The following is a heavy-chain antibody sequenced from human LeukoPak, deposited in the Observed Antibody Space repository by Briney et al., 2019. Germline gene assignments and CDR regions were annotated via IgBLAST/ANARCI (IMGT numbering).Heavy chain of an antibody. V-gene: IGHV3-74*01. J-gene: IGHJ4*02. CDR3: ARERYYTADY. CDR2: INSDGSST. D-gene: IGHD2-8*02. CDR1: GFTFSSTW. Sequence: PGGSLRLSCTASGFTFSSTWMHWVRHAPGKGLVWVSRINSDGSSTIYADSVKGRFTISRDNAKNTLYLQMNSLSAEDTAVYYCARERYYTADYWGQGTLVTVSS.